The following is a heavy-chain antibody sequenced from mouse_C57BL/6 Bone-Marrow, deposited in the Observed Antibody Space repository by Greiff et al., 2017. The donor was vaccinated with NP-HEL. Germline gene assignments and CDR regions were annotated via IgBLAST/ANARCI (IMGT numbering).Heavy chain of an antibody. CDR2: IYPGGGST. Sequence: VKLQESGAELVRPGTSVKMSCKASGYTFTNYWIGWAKQRPGHGLEWIGDIYPGGGSTNYNEKFKGKATLTADKSSSTDYMQFSSLTSEDSAIYYCARRDITTVVFDYWGQGTTLTVSS. CDR1: GYTFTNYW. J-gene: IGHJ2*01. CDR3: ARRDITTVVFDY. V-gene: IGHV1-63*01. D-gene: IGHD1-1*01.